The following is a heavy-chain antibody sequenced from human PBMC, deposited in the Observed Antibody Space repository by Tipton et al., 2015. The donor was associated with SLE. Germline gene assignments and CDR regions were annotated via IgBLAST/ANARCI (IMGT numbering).Heavy chain of an antibody. Sequence: TLSLTCAVYGGSFSGYYWSWIRQPPGKGLGWIGEINHSGSTNYNPPLKSRVTISVDTSKNQFSLKLSSVTAADTAVYYCARWGRSSGWYGYWGQGTLVTVSS. V-gene: IGHV4-34*01. CDR3: ARWGRSSGWYGY. CDR1: GGSFSGYY. D-gene: IGHD6-19*01. J-gene: IGHJ4*02. CDR2: INHSGST.